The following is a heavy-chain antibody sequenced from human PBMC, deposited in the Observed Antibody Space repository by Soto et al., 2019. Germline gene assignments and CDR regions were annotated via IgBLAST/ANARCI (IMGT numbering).Heavy chain of an antibody. D-gene: IGHD3-3*01. CDR2: IIPIFGTA. CDR1: GGTFSSYA. V-gene: IGHV1-69*01. J-gene: IGHJ5*02. Sequence: QVQLVQSGAEVKKPGSSVKVSCKASGGTFSSYAISWVRQAPGQGLEWMGGIIPIFGTANYAQKFQGRVTITADESTSTAYMELSSLRSEDTAVYYCARWASAFRSGYQNWFDPWGQGTLVTVSS. CDR3: ARWASAFRSGYQNWFDP.